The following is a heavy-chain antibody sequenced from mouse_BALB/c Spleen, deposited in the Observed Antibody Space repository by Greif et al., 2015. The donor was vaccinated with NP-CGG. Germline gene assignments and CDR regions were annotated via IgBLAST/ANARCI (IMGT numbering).Heavy chain of an antibody. J-gene: IGHJ2*01. V-gene: IGHV1-87*01. CDR3: AREDYYGSSYRYFDY. CDR2: IYPGDGDT. D-gene: IGHD1-1*01. CDR1: GYTFTSYW. Sequence: QVQLQQSGAELARPGASVKLSCKASGYTFTSYWMQWVKQRPGQGLEWIGAIYPGDGDTRYTQKFKGKATLTADKSSSTAYMQLSGLASEDSAVYYCAREDYYGSSYRYFDYWGQGTTLTVSS.